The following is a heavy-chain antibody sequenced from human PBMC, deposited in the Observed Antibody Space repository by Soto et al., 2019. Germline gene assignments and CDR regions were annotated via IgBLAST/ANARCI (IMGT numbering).Heavy chain of an antibody. Sequence: QVQLVESGGGVVQPGRSLRLSCAASGFTFSSYGMHWVRQAPGKGLEWVAVITYDGSNKYYADSVKGRFTISRDNSKNTLYLQMNSVRAEDTAVYYCAKARADFWSGYRRGGGMDVWGQGTTVTVSS. D-gene: IGHD3-3*01. CDR2: ITYDGSNK. V-gene: IGHV3-30*18. J-gene: IGHJ6*02. CDR1: GFTFSSYG. CDR3: AKARADFWSGYRRGGGMDV.